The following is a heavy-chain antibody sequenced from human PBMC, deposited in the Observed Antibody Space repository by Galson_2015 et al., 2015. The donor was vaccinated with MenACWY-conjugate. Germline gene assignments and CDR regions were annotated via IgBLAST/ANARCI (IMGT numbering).Heavy chain of an antibody. D-gene: IGHD3-9*01. CDR2: IGFGGGT. V-gene: IGHV3-13*04. Sequence: SLRISCAASGFTFSTYDFQWVRQAAGKGLEWVSGIGFGGGTHYLDSVKGRFTISRENAQNSLYLQMNSLSAGDTAMYYCARVSALSGYSMDVWGQGTTVTVSS. CDR3: ARVSALSGYSMDV. CDR1: GFTFSTYD. J-gene: IGHJ6*02.